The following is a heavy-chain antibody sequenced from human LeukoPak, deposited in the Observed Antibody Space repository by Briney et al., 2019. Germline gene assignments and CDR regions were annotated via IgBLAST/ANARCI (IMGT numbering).Heavy chain of an antibody. Sequence: GGSLRLSCAASGFTFSSYSMNWVRQAPGKGLEWVPSISSSSSYIYYADSVKGRFTISRDNAKNSLYLQMNSLRAEDTAVYYCARESFSEVGATERYYYYYMDVWGKGTTVTVSS. J-gene: IGHJ6*03. V-gene: IGHV3-21*01. CDR1: GFTFSSYS. D-gene: IGHD1-26*01. CDR2: ISSSSSYI. CDR3: ARESFSEVGATERYYYYYMDV.